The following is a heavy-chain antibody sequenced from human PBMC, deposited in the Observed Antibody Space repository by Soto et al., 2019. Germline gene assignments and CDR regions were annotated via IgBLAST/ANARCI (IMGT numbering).Heavy chain of an antibody. V-gene: IGHV4-39*01. CDR3: APSRGGNYLYYYYGMDV. J-gene: IGHJ6*02. CDR1: GGSISSSSYY. Sequence: SETLSLTCTVSGGSISSSSYYWGWIRQPPGKGLEGIGSIYYSGSTYYNPSLKSRVTISVDTSKNQFSLKLSSVTAADTAVYYCAPSRGGNYLYYYYGMDVWGQGTTVTVSS. D-gene: IGHD1-7*01. CDR2: IYYSGST.